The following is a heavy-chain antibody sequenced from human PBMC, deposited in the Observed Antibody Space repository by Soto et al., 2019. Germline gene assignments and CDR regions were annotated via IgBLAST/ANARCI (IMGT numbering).Heavy chain of an antibody. CDR2: ISPYNGNT. J-gene: IGHJ4*02. CDR1: GYTFTSYG. V-gene: IGHV1-18*01. CDR3: ARVSVAFDH. Sequence: ASVKVSCTASGYTFTSYGITWVRQASGQGLEWMGWISPYNGNTDYAQNLQGRVTMTTDTSTSTAYMELRSLTSDDTAVYYCARVSVAFDHWGQGTLVTVSS. D-gene: IGHD6-19*01.